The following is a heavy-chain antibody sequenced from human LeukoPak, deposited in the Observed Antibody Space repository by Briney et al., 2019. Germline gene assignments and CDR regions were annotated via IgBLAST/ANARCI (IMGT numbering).Heavy chain of an antibody. CDR2: ISWNSGSI. Sequence: GGSLRLSCAASGFTFDDCAMHWVRQAPGKGLEWVSGISWNSGSIGYADSVKGRFTISRDNAKNSLYLQMNSLRAEDMALYYCAKSIATRRRGAFDIWGQGTMVTVSS. D-gene: IGHD6-6*01. J-gene: IGHJ3*02. CDR1: GFTFDDCA. CDR3: AKSIATRRRGAFDI. V-gene: IGHV3-9*03.